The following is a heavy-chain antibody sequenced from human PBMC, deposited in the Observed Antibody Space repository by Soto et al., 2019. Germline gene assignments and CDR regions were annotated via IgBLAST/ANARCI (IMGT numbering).Heavy chain of an antibody. CDR1: GYTFTSYD. CDR3: ARGRVTMVRGVITPFDY. CDR2: MNPNSGNT. J-gene: IGHJ4*02. D-gene: IGHD3-10*01. Sequence: QVQLVQSGAEVKKPGASVKVSCKASGYTFTSYDINWVRQATGQGLEWKGWMNPNSGNTGYAQKFQGRVTMTRNTSISTAYMELSSLRSEDTAVYYCARGRVTMVRGVITPFDYWGQGTLVTVSS. V-gene: IGHV1-8*01.